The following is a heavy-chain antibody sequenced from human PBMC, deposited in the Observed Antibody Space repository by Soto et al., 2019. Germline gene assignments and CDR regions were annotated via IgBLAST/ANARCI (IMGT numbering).Heavy chain of an antibody. J-gene: IGHJ4*02. Sequence: EVQLVESGGGLIQPGGSLRLSCAASGFAVSSNYMSWVRQAPGKGLEWVSVIYSGGSTYYADSVKGRFTISRDNSKNTLYLQMNSLRAEDTAVYYCAAPTELEPLASGAKKGGELDYWGQGTLVTVSS. D-gene: IGHD1-1*01. V-gene: IGHV3-53*01. CDR1: GFAVSSNY. CDR3: AAPTELEPLASGAKKGGELDY. CDR2: IYSGGST.